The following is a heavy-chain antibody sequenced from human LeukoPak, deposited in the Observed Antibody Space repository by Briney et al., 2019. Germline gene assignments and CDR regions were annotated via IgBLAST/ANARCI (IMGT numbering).Heavy chain of an antibody. J-gene: IGHJ4*02. V-gene: IGHV4-39*02. D-gene: IGHD1-26*01. CDR3: ARRSDSGSDDGEDYFDN. CDR2: LYYRWST. Sequence: PSETLSLTCTVSSGSINNNTFYWGWVRQPPGRGLEWLGSLYYRWSTYYNPSLKSRIAISVDTSKNHSSLKMRSVTAADTAVYYCARRSDSGSDDGEDYFDNWGQGTLVTVSS. CDR1: SGSINNNTFY.